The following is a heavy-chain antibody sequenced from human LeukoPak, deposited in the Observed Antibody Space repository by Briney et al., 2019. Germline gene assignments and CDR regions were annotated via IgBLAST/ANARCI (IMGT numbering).Heavy chain of an antibody. J-gene: IGHJ4*02. CDR1: GGSISFYY. D-gene: IGHD6-13*01. Sequence: SETLSLTCTVSGGSISFYYWSWIRQPPGKGLECCGYIYYSGTTNYNLSLKSRVTISVDTSKNQFSLKLSSVTAADTAVYYCARGVYIAAAQYGYWGQGTLVTVSS. V-gene: IGHV4-59*01. CDR2: IYYSGTT. CDR3: ARGVYIAAAQYGY.